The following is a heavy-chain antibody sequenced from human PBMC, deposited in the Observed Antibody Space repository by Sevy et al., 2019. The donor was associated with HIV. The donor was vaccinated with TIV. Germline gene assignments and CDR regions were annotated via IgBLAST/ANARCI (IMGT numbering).Heavy chain of an antibody. V-gene: IGHV3-7*01. J-gene: IGHJ4*02. CDR2: IKQDGSEK. D-gene: IGHD3-9*01. Sequence: GGSLRLSCAASEFTFSSNWMTWVRQAPGKGLEWVANIKQDGSEKYYVDSVKGRFTISRDNAKNSLYLQMNSLRAEDTAVYYCASLKIYDILTGSGDYFDYWGQGTLVTVSS. CDR1: EFTFSSNW. CDR3: ASLKIYDILTGSGDYFDY.